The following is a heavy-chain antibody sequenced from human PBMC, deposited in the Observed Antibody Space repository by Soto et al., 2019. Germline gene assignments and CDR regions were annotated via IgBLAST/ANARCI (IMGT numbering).Heavy chain of an antibody. V-gene: IGHV3-33*01. CDR3: VRDRLVRSGYGMDV. J-gene: IGHJ6*02. CDR2: IWFDGSKK. D-gene: IGHD2-2*01. Sequence: GGSLRLSCAAPGFTFRSYGIHWVRQAPGKGLEWVALIWFDGSKKYYVDSVKGRFAVSRDNSKNTLYPQMNSLRVEDTAVYYCVRDRLVRSGYGMDVGGQGTTVTVSS. CDR1: GFTFRSYG.